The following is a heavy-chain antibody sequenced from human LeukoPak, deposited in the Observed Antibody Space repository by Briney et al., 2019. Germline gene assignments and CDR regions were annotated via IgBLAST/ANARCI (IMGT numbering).Heavy chain of an antibody. CDR1: GGSISSYY. Sequence: SETLSLTCTVSGGSISSYYWGWIRQPPGKGLEWIGSIYYSGSTYYNPSLKSRVTISVDTSKNQFSLNLSSVTAADRAVYYCARDEGTVSSDWGQGTLVTVSS. D-gene: IGHD4-11*01. CDR3: ARDEGTVSSD. V-gene: IGHV4-39*07. J-gene: IGHJ4*02. CDR2: IYYSGST.